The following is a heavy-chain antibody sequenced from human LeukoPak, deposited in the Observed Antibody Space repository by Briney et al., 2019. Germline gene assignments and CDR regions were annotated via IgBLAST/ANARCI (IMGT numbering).Heavy chain of an antibody. CDR1: GYTFTSYY. J-gene: IGHJ5*02. CDR2: INPSGGST. CDR3: ARDQFAGDSSNWFDP. V-gene: IGHV1-46*01. D-gene: IGHD6-13*01. Sequence: ASVKVSCKASGYTFTSYYMHWVRQAPGQGLEWMGIINPSGGSTSYAQKFRGRVTMTRDTSTSTVYMELSSLRSEDTAVYYCARDQFAGDSSNWFDPWGQGTLVTVSS.